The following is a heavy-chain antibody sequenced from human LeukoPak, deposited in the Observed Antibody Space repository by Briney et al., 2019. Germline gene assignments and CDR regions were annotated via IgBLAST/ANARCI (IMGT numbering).Heavy chain of an antibody. CDR3: ARDGAGDRHWYFDL. D-gene: IGHD7-27*01. Sequence: GGSLRLSCAASGFTFSSYAMSWVRQAPGKGLEWVSAISGSGGSTYYADSVKGRFTISRDNSKNTLYLQMNSLRAEDTAVYYCARDGAGDRHWYFDLWGRGTLVTVSS. CDR2: ISGSGGST. J-gene: IGHJ2*01. CDR1: GFTFSSYA. V-gene: IGHV3-23*01.